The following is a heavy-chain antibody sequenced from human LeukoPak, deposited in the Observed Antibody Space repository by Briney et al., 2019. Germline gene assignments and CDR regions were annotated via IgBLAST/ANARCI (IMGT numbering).Heavy chain of an antibody. D-gene: IGHD1-14*01. CDR3: ERVRPQPIIDV. V-gene: IGHV3-53*01. CDR2: IYTGVST. J-gene: IGHJ6*01. Sequence: GGSLRLSCAASGFTVSNNYMSWVRQAPGKGLEWVSVIYTGVSTYYADSVKGRFAISRDNSKNTLYLQMNSLRAEDTGVYYGERVRPQPIIDVWGKGTTVTVPS. CDR1: GFTVSNNY.